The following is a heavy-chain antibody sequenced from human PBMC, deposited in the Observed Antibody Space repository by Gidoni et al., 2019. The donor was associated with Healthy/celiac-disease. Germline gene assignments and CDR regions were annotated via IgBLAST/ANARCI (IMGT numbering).Heavy chain of an antibody. CDR3: ARDPGGYCSSTSCYEGDY. D-gene: IGHD2-2*01. CDR1: GGTLSSYA. Sequence: QVQLVQSGAEVKKPGSSVKVSCTASGGTLSSYAISWVRQAAGQGLEWMGGIIPIVGTANYAQKFQGRVTITAEKSTSTAYMELSSLRSEDTAVYYCARDPGGYCSSTSCYEGDYWGQGTLVTVSS. J-gene: IGHJ4*02. CDR2: IIPIVGTA. V-gene: IGHV1-69*06.